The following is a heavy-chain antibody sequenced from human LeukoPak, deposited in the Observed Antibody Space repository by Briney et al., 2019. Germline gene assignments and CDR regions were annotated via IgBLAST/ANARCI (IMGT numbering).Heavy chain of an antibody. CDR3: ARKENVYYYFDY. V-gene: IGHV4-39*07. CDR2: IYYSGST. CDR1: GDSTSSDRYY. Sequence: PSETLSLTCTVSGDSTSSDRYYGGWVRQPPGKGLEWIGNIYYSGSTYYNPSLQSRVTMSVDTSKNQFSLKLSSVTAVDTAVYYCARKENVYYYFDYWGQGTLVTVSS. D-gene: IGHD3-10*01. J-gene: IGHJ4*02.